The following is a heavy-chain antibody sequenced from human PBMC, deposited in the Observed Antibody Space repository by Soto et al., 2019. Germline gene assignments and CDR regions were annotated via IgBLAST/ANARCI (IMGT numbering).Heavy chain of an antibody. J-gene: IGHJ6*03. D-gene: IGHD6-19*01. Sequence: GGSLRLSCAASGFTFDDYAMHWVRQAPGKGLEWVSGIRWNSGSIDYADSVKGRFTISRDNSKNTLYLQMNSLRAEDTAVYYCAKDLHPSVGWPERLYYYYYMDVWGKGTTVTVSS. CDR2: IRWNSGSI. V-gene: IGHV3-9*01. CDR3: AKDLHPSVGWPERLYYYYYMDV. CDR1: GFTFDDYA.